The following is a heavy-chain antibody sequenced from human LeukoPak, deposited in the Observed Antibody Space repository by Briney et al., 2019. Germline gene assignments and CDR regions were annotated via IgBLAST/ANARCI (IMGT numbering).Heavy chain of an antibody. CDR1: GXSFSNFW. J-gene: IGHJ4*02. CDR2: IYPGDSHT. V-gene: IGHV5-51*01. D-gene: IGHD1-26*01. CDR3: ARVGSGATPFDY. Sequence: GESLKISCKGYGXSFSNFWIGWVRQMPGKGLEWMGLIYPGDSHTRHSPSFQGQVTITTDKSISTAYLQWSSLKASDTAMYYCARVGSGATPFDYWGQGTLVTVSS.